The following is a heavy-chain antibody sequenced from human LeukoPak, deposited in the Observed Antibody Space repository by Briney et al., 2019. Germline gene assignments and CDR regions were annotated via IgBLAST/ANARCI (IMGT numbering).Heavy chain of an antibody. D-gene: IGHD3-10*01. CDR2: INPNSGGT. J-gene: IGHJ5*02. CDR3: ARECSMVRGVTSGGGDGWFDP. CDR1: GYTFTGYY. V-gene: IGHV1-2*02. Sequence: ASVRVSYKASGYTFTGYYMHWVRQAPGQGLEWMGWINPNSGGTNYAQKFEGRVTMTRDTSISTAYMELRSLRSDDTAVYYCARECSMVRGVTSGGGDGWFDPWGQGTLVTVSS.